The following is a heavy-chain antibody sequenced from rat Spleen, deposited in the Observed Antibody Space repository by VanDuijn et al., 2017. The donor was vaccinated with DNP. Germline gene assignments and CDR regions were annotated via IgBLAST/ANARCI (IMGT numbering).Heavy chain of an antibody. J-gene: IGHJ2*01. Sequence: EVKLVESGGGLVQPGRSLKLSCAASGFNFNDYWMGWVRQAPGKGLEWIGEINQDRSTIKYAPSLKDKFTISRDNAQNTLYLQMSKLGSEDTAIYFCAREAAGVDYWGQGVMVTVSS. CDR2: INQDRSTI. D-gene: IGHD1-4*01. CDR3: AREAAGVDY. V-gene: IGHV4-2*01. CDR1: GFNFNDYW.